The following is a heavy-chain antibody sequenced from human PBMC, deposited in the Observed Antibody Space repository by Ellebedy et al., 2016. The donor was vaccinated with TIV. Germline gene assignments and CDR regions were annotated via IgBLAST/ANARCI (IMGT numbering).Heavy chain of an antibody. CDR2: ITWRGST. CDR1: GGSISGYY. CDR3: AREEGFGGAWFDP. J-gene: IGHJ5*02. D-gene: IGHD3-10*01. V-gene: IGHV4-59*01. Sequence: MPSETLYLTCTVSGGSISGYYWSWIRQPPGQGLEWIGYITWRGSTNYNPSLKSRITISMDTSKNQIALMVRSVTAADTAIYYCAREEGFGGAWFDPWGQGTLVIVSS.